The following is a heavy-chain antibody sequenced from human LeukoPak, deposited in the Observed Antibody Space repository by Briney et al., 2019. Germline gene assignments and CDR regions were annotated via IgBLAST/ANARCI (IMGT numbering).Heavy chain of an antibody. Sequence: SETLSHTCSVSGGSISRYYWSWIRQPAGKGLEWIGHIYRTGSTNSSPSLKSRVTISVDTSKNQFSLKLNSVTAADTAVYYCARGRDGYNFLNRGEYYYFDYWGQGTLVTVSS. CDR1: GGSISRYY. CDR2: IYRTGST. J-gene: IGHJ4*02. CDR3: ARGRDGYNFLNRGEYYYFDY. V-gene: IGHV4-4*07. D-gene: IGHD5-24*01.